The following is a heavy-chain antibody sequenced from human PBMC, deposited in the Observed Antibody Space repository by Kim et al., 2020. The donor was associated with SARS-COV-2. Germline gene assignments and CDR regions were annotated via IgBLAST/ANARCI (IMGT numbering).Heavy chain of an antibody. CDR1: GFTFSSYG. J-gene: IGHJ4*02. CDR2: ISYDGSNK. D-gene: IGHD1-26*01. Sequence: GGSLRLSCAASGFTFSSYGMHWVRQAPGKGLEWVAVISYDGSNKYYADSVKGRFTISRDNSKNTLYLQMNSLRAEDTAVYYCAKAPPSGSYILVYWGQGTLVTVSS. V-gene: IGHV3-30*18. CDR3: AKAPPSGSYILVY.